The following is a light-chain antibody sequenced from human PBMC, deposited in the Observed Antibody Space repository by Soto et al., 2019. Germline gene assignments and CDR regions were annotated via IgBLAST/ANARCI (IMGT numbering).Light chain of an antibody. J-gene: IGLJ1*01. CDR1: SSDVGSYNL. Sequence: QSVLTQPASVSGSPGQSITISCTGTSSDVGSYNLVSWYQQHPGKAPKLMIYEGSKRPSGVSNRFSGSKSGNTASLTISGLQAEDEADYYCCSYAGSSPYVFRNVTKVTVL. V-gene: IGLV2-23*01. CDR2: EGS. CDR3: CSYAGSSPYV.